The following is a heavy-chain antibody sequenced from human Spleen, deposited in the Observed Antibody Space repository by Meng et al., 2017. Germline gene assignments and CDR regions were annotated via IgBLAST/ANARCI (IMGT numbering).Heavy chain of an antibody. CDR2: ISAYNGNT. J-gene: IGHJ4*02. Sequence: QVRLGQSGAEVKKPGASVKVSCEASGYTFTGYHMHWVRQAPGQGLEWMGWISAYNGNTNYAQKLQGRVTMTTDTSTSTAYMELRSLRSDDTAMYYCARDEDISAAGKLFGDYWGQGTLVTVSS. CDR3: ARDEDISAAGKLFGDY. D-gene: IGHD6-25*01. V-gene: IGHV1-18*04. CDR1: GYTFTGYH.